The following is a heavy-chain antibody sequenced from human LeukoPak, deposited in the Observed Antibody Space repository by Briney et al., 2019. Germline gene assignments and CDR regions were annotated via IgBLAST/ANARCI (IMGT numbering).Heavy chain of an antibody. D-gene: IGHD3-10*01. J-gene: IGHJ4*02. CDR3: ATTFRGVIITRLDY. CDR2: ISHDEKNK. CDR1: GFSFSGYA. Sequence: GGSLRLSCAASGFSFSGYAMHWVRRTPGKGLEWVAVISHDEKNKFYAESVKGRFTISRDNSKNPLFLEMNSLRPEDTAFYYCATTFRGVIITRLDYWGQGTLVTVSS. V-gene: IGHV3-30*04.